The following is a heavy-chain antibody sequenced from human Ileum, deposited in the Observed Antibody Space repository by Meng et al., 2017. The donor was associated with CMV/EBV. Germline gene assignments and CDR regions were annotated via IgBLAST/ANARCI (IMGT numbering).Heavy chain of an antibody. CDR1: GFSLSASGVG. V-gene: IGHV2-5*02. CDR3: AHSSDYYDSSGELDY. D-gene: IGHD3-22*01. CDR2: IYWDDDK. Sequence: QITLKESGPTLVKPTQTLTLTCTFSGFSLSASGVGVGWTRQPPGKALEWLALIYWDDDKRYSPSLKSRLTITKDTSNNQVVLIMTNMDPVDTATYYCAHSSDYYDSSGELDYWGQGTLVTVSS. J-gene: IGHJ4*02.